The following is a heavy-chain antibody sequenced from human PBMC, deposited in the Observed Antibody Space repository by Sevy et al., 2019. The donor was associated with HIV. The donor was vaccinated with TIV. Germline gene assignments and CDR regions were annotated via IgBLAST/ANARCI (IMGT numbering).Heavy chain of an antibody. D-gene: IGHD3-10*01. CDR2: ISRSGTTR. J-gene: IGHJ4*02. CDR3: SGDDAASYVFVS. V-gene: IGHV3-48*02. Sequence: GGSLRLSCAASGFTFSDYSLNWVRQAPGKGLEWVSYISRSGTTRDYADSVMGRFTISRDDAKNSLYLQMSSLSHEDTVVYYCSGDDAASYVFVSWGQGTLVTVSS. CDR1: GFTFSDYS.